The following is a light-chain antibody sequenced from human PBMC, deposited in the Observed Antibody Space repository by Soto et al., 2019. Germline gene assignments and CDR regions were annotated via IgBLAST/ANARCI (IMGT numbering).Light chain of an antibody. J-gene: IGLJ1*01. V-gene: IGLV2-18*02. CDR3: SSCTTNSPDV. CDR2: EVS. CDR1: SSDIGSYNR. Sequence: QSALTQPPSVSGSPGQSVTISCTGTSSDIGSYNRVSWYQQAPGTAPKVMIYEVSNRPSGVPDRFSGSKSGNTASLTISGLQAEDEADYYCSSCTTNSPDVFATGTKLTVL.